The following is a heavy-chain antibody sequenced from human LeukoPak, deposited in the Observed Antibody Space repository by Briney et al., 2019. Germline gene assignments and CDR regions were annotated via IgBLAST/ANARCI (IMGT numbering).Heavy chain of an antibody. CDR2: MNPNSGNT. CDR3: ARGLRAAARTMDRGKEYWFDP. CDR1: GYTFTSYD. D-gene: IGHD3-10*01. Sequence: ASVKVSCKASGYTFTSYDINWVRQATGQGLEWMGWMNPNSGNTGYAQKFQGRVTMTRNTSISTAYMELSSLRSEDTAVYYCARGLRAAARTMDRGKEYWFDPWGQGTLVTVSS. J-gene: IGHJ5*02. V-gene: IGHV1-8*01.